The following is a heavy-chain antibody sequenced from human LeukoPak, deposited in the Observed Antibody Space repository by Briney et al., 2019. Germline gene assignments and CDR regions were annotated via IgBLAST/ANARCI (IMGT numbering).Heavy chain of an antibody. CDR2: TREDGSEK. J-gene: IGHJ4*02. Sequence: GGSLRLSCAASGFTFSSYNMNWVRQAPGKGLEWVANTREDGSEKYYVDSVKGRFTISRDNAKNSLYLQMNSLRAEDTAVYYCARELAGHYYGSGSSFDYWGQGTLVTVSS. V-gene: IGHV3-7*01. CDR1: GFTFSSYN. CDR3: ARELAGHYYGSGSSFDY. D-gene: IGHD3-10*01.